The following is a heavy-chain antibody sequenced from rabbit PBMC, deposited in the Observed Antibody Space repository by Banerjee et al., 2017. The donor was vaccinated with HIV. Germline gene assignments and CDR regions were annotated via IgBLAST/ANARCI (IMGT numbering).Heavy chain of an antibody. D-gene: IGHD1-1*01. J-gene: IGHJ3*01. Sequence: QSLQESGGGLFQPGGSLALTCTASGFDLSSYYYMGWVRQAPGKGLEWIGYIDPIFANTYYASWVNDRFTISRDTNENTVYLQLNSLTAADTATYFCVRESAYYGRLDLWGPGTLVTVS. CDR2: IDPIFANT. CDR1: GFDLSSYYY. V-gene: IGHV1S43*01. CDR3: VRESAYYGRLDL.